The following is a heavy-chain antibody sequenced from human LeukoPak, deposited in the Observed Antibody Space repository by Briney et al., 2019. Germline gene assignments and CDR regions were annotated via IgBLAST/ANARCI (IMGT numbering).Heavy chain of an antibody. V-gene: IGHV3-7*01. J-gene: IGHJ4*02. CDR2: IKYDGSDK. CDR3: ARPSFSSGSYFDH. CDR1: GFTFSSYW. Sequence: PGGSLRLSCAASGFTFSSYWMSWVRQAPGKGLEWVATIKYDGSDKYYVGSVRGRFTISRDNAKNSLYLQMNSLSGEDTAVYFCARPSFSSGSYFDHWGQGTLVTVSS. D-gene: IGHD6-19*01.